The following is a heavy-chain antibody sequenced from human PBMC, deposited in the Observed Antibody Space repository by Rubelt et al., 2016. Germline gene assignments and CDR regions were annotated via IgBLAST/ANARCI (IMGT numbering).Heavy chain of an antibody. CDR3: ARDYSSSSLDY. CDR2: IYSGGNT. J-gene: IGHJ4*02. CDR1: GFTVSNTY. Sequence: EEQLVESGGNLVQPGGSLRLSCAVSGFTVSNTYMGWVRQAPGKGLEWVSLIYSGGNTYYADSVKGRFTISRDSSKNTLYLQMNSLRAEDTALYYCARDYSSSSLDYWGQGTLVTVSS. D-gene: IGHD6-6*01. V-gene: IGHV3-66*01.